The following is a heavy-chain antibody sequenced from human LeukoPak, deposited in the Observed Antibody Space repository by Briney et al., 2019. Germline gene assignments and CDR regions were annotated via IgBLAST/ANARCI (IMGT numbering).Heavy chain of an antibody. CDR1: GGTFSSYA. Sequence: SVKVSCKASGGTFSSYAISWVRQAPGQGLEWMGRIIPILGIANYAQKFQGRVTITADKSTSTAYMELSSLRSEDTAVHYCARAVVAALEFDYWGQGTLVTVSS. CDR2: IIPILGIA. V-gene: IGHV1-69*04. J-gene: IGHJ4*02. D-gene: IGHD2-15*01. CDR3: ARAVVAALEFDY.